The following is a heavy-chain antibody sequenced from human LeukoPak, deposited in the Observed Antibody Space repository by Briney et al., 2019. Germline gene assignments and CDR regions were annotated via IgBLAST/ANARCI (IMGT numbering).Heavy chain of an antibody. CDR3: AELGITMIGGV. D-gene: IGHD3-10*02. V-gene: IGHV3-48*03. CDR1: GFTFSSYE. CDR2: ISSSGSTK. J-gene: IGHJ6*04. Sequence: GGSLRLSCAASGFTFSSYEMNWVRQAPGKGLEWVSYISSSGSTKYYADSVKGRFTISRDNAKTSLYLQMNSLTAEDTAIYYCAELGITMIGGVWGKGTTVTISS.